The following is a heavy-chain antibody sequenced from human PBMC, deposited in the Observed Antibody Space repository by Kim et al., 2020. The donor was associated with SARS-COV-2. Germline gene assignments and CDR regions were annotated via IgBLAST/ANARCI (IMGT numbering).Heavy chain of an antibody. Sequence: GGSLRLSCAASGFTVSSNYMSWVRQAPGKGLEWVSVIYSGGSTYYADSVKGRFTISRDNSKNTLYLQMNSLRAEDTAVYYCAREWYSSSWYSDYWGQGTLVTVSS. D-gene: IGHD6-13*01. J-gene: IGHJ4*02. CDR2: IYSGGST. CDR3: AREWYSSSWYSDY. CDR1: GFTVSSNY. V-gene: IGHV3-53*01.